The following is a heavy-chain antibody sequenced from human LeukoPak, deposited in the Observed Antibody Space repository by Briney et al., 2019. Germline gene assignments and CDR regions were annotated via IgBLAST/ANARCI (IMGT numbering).Heavy chain of an antibody. Sequence: PGGSLRLSCAASRFAFSTYWMSWVRQAPGKGLEWVANIKEDGSEKYYVDSVKGRFTISRDNAKNSRYLQMNSLRDEDTAVYYCAREGTYSGYILPPDYWGQGTLVTVSS. CDR2: IKEDGSEK. D-gene: IGHD5-12*01. V-gene: IGHV3-7*01. CDR1: RFAFSTYW. J-gene: IGHJ4*02. CDR3: AREGTYSGYILPPDY.